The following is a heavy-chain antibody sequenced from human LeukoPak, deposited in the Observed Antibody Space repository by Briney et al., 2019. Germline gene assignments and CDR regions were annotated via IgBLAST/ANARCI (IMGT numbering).Heavy chain of an antibody. V-gene: IGHV4-61*01. Sequence: SETLSLTCTVSGGSVSSGSYYWSWIRQPPGKGLEWIGYIYYSGSTNYNPSLKSRVTISVDTSKNQFSLKLSSVTAADTAVYYCARGLEWFGEYHDAFDIWGQGTMVTVSS. CDR3: ARGLEWFGEYHDAFDI. CDR1: GGSVSSGSYY. CDR2: IYYSGST. J-gene: IGHJ3*02. D-gene: IGHD3-10*01.